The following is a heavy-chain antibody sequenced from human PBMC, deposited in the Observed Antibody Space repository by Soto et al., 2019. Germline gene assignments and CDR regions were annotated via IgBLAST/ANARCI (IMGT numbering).Heavy chain of an antibody. J-gene: IGHJ4*02. D-gene: IGHD4-17*01. CDR2: SYYSGRT. CDR3: ARIYGAYALRFDY. V-gene: IGHV4-31*03. CDR1: GGSISSGGYY. Sequence: QVQLQESGPGLVKPSQTLSLTCTVSGGSISSGGYYWSWIRQHPGKGLERIGYSYYSGRTYYNPSLKSRVTISVYTSKNQLSLKLSSVTAADTAVYDCARIYGAYALRFDYWGQGNLVTVAS.